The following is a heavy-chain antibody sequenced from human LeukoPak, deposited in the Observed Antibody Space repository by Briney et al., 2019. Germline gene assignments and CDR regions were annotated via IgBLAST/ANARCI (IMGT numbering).Heavy chain of an antibody. CDR2: INHSGST. CDR1: GGSFSGYY. J-gene: IGHJ5*02. Sequence: SETLSLTCAVYGGSFSGYYWSWIRQPPGKGLEWIGEINHSGSTNYNPSLKSRVTISVDTSKNQFSLKLSSVTAADTAVYYCARGVDVVVVPAAMYWFDPWGQGTLVTVSS. V-gene: IGHV4-34*01. D-gene: IGHD2-2*01. CDR3: ARGVDVVVVPAAMYWFDP.